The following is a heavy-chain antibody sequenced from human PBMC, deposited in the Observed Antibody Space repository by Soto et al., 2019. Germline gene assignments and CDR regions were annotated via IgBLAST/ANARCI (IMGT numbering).Heavy chain of an antibody. CDR3: TRGPSGDKVDY. J-gene: IGHJ4*02. V-gene: IGHV4-30-4*01. Sequence: SEIQPLTYTVSCGNFRPNYWSWIRQSPDKGLEWIGHIYDGGSTYSNPSLKSRVAVSIDTSKNQFSLQLSSMSAADTAVYYCTRGPSGDKVDYWGQGTLVTVFS. CDR1: CGNFRPNY. D-gene: IGHD7-27*01. CDR2: IYDGGST.